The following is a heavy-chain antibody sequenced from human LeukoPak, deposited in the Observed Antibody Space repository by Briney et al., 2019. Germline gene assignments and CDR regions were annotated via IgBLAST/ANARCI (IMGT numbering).Heavy chain of an antibody. CDR3: ARECVGPAATFDY. Sequence: ASVKVSCKASGYTFTGYDMHWVRQAPGQGLEWMGWINPNSGGTNYAQKFQGRVTMTRDTSISTAYMELSRLRSDDTAVYCCARECVGPAATFDYWGQGTLVTVSS. J-gene: IGHJ4*02. V-gene: IGHV1-2*02. CDR1: GYTFTGYD. D-gene: IGHD2-2*01. CDR2: INPNSGGT.